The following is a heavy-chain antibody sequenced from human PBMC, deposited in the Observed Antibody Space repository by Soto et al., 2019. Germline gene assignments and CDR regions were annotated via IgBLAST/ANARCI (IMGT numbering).Heavy chain of an antibody. J-gene: IGHJ6*02. D-gene: IGHD4-17*01. V-gene: IGHV1-46*01. Sequence: GASVKVSCKASGYTFTSYYMHWVRQAPGQGLEWMGIINPSGGSTSYAQKFQGRVTMTRDTSTSTVYMELSSLRSEDTAVYYCARGRRAGYGDYGMDVWGQGTTVTVSS. CDR1: GYTFTSYY. CDR2: INPSGGST. CDR3: ARGRRAGYGDYGMDV.